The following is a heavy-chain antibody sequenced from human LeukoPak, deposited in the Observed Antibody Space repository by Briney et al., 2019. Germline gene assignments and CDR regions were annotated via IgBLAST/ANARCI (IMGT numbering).Heavy chain of an antibody. CDR2: IYYSGST. J-gene: IGHJ5*02. Sequence: PSQTLSLTCTVSGGSISSGDYYWSWIRQPPGKGLEWIGYIYYSGSTYYNPSLKSRVTISVDTSKNQFSLKLSSVTAADTAVYYCARDGGRGYSYGLLFGFDPWGQGTLVTVSS. CDR1: GGSISSGDYY. CDR3: ARDGGRGYSYGLLFGFDP. V-gene: IGHV4-30-4*01. D-gene: IGHD5-18*01.